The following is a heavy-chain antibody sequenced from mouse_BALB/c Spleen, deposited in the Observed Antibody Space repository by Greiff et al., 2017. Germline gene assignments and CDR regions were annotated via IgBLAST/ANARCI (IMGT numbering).Heavy chain of an antibody. J-gene: IGHJ2*01. V-gene: IGHV5-6-3*01. CDR3: ARDFHYYGSPFDY. CDR2: INSNGGST. D-gene: IGHD1-1*01. Sequence: EVQVVESGGGLVQPGGSLKLSCAASGFTFSSYGMSWVRQTPDKRLELVATINSNGGSTYYPDSVKGRFTISRDNAKNTLYLQMSSLKSEDTAMYYCARDFHYYGSPFDYWGQGTTLTVSS. CDR1: GFTFSSYG.